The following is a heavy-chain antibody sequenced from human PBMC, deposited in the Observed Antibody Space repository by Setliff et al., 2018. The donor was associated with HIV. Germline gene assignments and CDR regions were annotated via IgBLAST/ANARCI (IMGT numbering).Heavy chain of an antibody. J-gene: IGHJ3*02. V-gene: IGHV3-30*04. CDR3: AREPTYYYESSGPYDAFDI. CDR1: GFTFSYFA. D-gene: IGHD3-22*01. Sequence: GGSLRLSCAASGFTFSYFAMHWVRQAPGKGLEWVAVISYDGNVKYYADSVKGRFTISRDNPKNTLYVQMNSLRPEDTAVYYCAREPTYYYESSGPYDAFDIWGQGTMVTVSS. CDR2: ISYDGNVK.